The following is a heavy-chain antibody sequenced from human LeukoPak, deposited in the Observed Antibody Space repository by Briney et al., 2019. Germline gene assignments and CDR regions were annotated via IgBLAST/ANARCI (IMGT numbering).Heavy chain of an antibody. V-gene: IGHV1-18*01. Sequence: GASVKVSCTASGYTFTSYGISWVRQAPGQGLEWMGWISAYNGNTNYAQKLQGRVTMTTDTSTNTAYMELRSLRSDDTAVYYCARDRIVGASREGTDDAFDIWGQGTMVTVSS. CDR2: ISAYNGNT. J-gene: IGHJ3*02. D-gene: IGHD1-26*01. CDR1: GYTFTSYG. CDR3: ARDRIVGASREGTDDAFDI.